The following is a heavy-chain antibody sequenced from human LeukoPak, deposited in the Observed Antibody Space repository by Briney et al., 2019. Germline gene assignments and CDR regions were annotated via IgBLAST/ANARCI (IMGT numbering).Heavy chain of an antibody. Sequence: GGSLRLSCAAFGFTFSSSAMSWVRQAPGKGLEWVSAISNNGGYTYYADSVQGRSTISRDNSKSTLCLQTNSLRAEDTAVYYCAKQLGYCSDGSCYFPYWGQGTLVTVSS. CDR2: ISNNGGYT. CDR3: AKQLGYCSDGSCYFPY. CDR1: GFTFSSSA. D-gene: IGHD2-15*01. V-gene: IGHV3-23*01. J-gene: IGHJ4*02.